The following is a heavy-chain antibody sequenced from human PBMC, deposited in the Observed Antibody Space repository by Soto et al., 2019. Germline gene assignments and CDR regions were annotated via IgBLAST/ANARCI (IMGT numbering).Heavy chain of an antibody. V-gene: IGHV4-31*03. D-gene: IGHD3-10*01. J-gene: IGHJ5*02. Sequence: QVQLQESGPGLVKPSQTLSLTCTFSGGSISSGGYYWSWIRQHPGKGLAWIGYIYYSGSTYYNPSLKSRVTISVDASKNQFSLKLSSVTAADTAVYYCARGELAGVLFDPWGQGTLVTVSS. CDR3: ARGELAGVLFDP. CDR2: IYYSGST. CDR1: GGSISSGGYY.